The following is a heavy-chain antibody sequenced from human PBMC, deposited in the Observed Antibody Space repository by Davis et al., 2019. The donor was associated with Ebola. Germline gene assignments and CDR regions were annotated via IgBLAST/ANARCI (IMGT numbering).Heavy chain of an antibody. Sequence: SETLSLTCTVSARSIISSSSYWGWLRQPPRKGLEWIGSIYYSGITYYNPSLKSRVTISVDTSKNQFSLKLRSVTAADTAVYYCARQGWSGYSLRHWLDPWGRGTLVTVSS. V-gene: IGHV4-39*01. CDR3: ARQGWSGYSLRHWLDP. J-gene: IGHJ5*02. D-gene: IGHD3-3*01. CDR1: ARSIISSSSY. CDR2: IYYSGIT.